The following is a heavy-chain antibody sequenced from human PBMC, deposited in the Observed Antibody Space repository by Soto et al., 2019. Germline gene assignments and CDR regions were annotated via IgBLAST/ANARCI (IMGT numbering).Heavy chain of an antibody. Sequence: PSETLSLTCTVSGGSISSGDYYWSWIRQPPGKGLEWIGYIYYSGSTYYNPSLKSQVTISVDTSKNQFSLKLSSVTAADTAVYYCARDTDSSGTNWFDPWGQGTLVTVSS. CDR3: ARDTDSSGTNWFDP. CDR1: GGSISSGDYY. D-gene: IGHD3-22*01. J-gene: IGHJ5*02. CDR2: IYYSGST. V-gene: IGHV4-30-4*01.